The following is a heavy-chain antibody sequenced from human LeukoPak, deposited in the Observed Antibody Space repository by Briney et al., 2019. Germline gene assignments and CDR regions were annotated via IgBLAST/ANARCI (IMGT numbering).Heavy chain of an antibody. CDR1: GFTFSSYC. V-gene: IGHV3-7*01. D-gene: IGHD4-17*01. CDR3: ARGLTVTTRYNWFDP. J-gene: IGHJ5*02. CDR2: IKQDESEK. Sequence: GRSLRLSCAASGFTFSSYCMSWVRQAPGKGLEWVANIKQDESEKYYVDSVKGRFTISRDNAKNSLYLQMNSLRAEDTAVYYCARGLTVTTRYNWFDPWGQGTMVTVS.